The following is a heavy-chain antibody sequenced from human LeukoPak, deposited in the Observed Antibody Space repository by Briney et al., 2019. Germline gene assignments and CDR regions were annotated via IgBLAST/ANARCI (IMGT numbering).Heavy chain of an antibody. V-gene: IGHV3-66*01. CDR3: AKTAQPGSDDAFDI. Sequence: GGSLRLSCAASGFSVNRNYMSWVRQAPGKGLEWVSVIYSGGNTYYADSVKGRFTISRDNSKNTLYLQMNSLRAEDTAVYYCAKTAQPGSDDAFDIWGQGTMVTVSS. CDR1: GFSVNRNY. J-gene: IGHJ3*02. CDR2: IYSGGNT. D-gene: IGHD5-12*01.